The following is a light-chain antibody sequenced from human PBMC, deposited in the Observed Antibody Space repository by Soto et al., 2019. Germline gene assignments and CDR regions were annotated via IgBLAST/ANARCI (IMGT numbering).Light chain of an antibody. CDR3: QQYDKSPLT. J-gene: IGKJ4*01. CDR2: GAS. Sequence: EVVLTQSPDTLSLSPGERATLSCRASQTISNSHLAWHQQKPDQAPRLLIFGASNRAAGIPDRFSGSGSGTDFTLTIYRLEPEDYAVYYCQQYDKSPLTFGGGTKVEIK. V-gene: IGKV3-20*01. CDR1: QTISNSH.